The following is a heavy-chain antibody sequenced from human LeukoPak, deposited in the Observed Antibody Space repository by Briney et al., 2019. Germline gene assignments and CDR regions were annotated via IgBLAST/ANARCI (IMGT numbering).Heavy chain of an antibody. Sequence: GASVKVSCKASGYTFTTYGIGWVRQAPGQGLEWMGWISTYNGDTNYAQKLQGRITMTTDASTSTAYMELRSLRSDDTAVYYCSRDTDNYDGSGYLFDYWGQGTLVTVSS. V-gene: IGHV1-18*01. CDR2: ISTYNGDT. CDR3: SRDTDNYDGSGYLFDY. D-gene: IGHD3-22*01. J-gene: IGHJ4*02. CDR1: GYTFTTYG.